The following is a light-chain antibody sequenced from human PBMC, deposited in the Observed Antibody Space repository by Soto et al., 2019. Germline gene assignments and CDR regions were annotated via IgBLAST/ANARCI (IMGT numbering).Light chain of an antibody. V-gene: IGLV1-40*01. CDR2: GNS. CDR3: QSYDNSLSGYV. CDR1: SSNIGAGYD. J-gene: IGLJ1*01. Sequence: QSVLTQPPSVSGAPGQRVTISCTGSSSNIGAGYDVHWYQQFPGTAPKLLIYGNSNRPSGVPDRFSGSKSGTSASLAITGLQAEDEADYYCQSYDNSLSGYVFGTGTKVTVL.